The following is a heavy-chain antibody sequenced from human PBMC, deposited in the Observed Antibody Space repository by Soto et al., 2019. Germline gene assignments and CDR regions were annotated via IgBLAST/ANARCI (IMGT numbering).Heavy chain of an antibody. CDR2: IYYSGST. D-gene: IGHD1-26*01. J-gene: IGHJ4*02. Sequence: PSETLSLTCTVSGGSVSSGSYYWSWIRQPPGKGLEWIGYIYYSGSTNYNPSLKSRVTISVDTSKNQFSLKLSSVTAADTAVYYCARGPVGGSYFQDYWGQGTLVTVSS. CDR1: GGSVSSGSYY. CDR3: ARGPVGGSYFQDY. V-gene: IGHV4-61*01.